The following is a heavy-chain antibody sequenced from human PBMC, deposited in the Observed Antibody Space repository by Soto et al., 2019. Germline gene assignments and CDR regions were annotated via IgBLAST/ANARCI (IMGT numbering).Heavy chain of an antibody. CDR2: ISGSGGST. Sequence: PGGSLRLSCAASGFTFSSYAMSWVRQAPGQGLEWVSAISGSGGSTYYADSVKGRFTISRDNSKNTLYLQMNSLRAEDTAVYYCARARPRYYYDSSGYYDYWGQGTLVTVSS. CDR1: GFTFSSYA. CDR3: ARARPRYYYDSSGYYDY. D-gene: IGHD3-22*01. J-gene: IGHJ4*02. V-gene: IGHV3-23*01.